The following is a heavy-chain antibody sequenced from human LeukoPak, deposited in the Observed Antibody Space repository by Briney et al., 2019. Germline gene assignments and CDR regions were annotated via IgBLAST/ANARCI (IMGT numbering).Heavy chain of an antibody. Sequence: PGGSLRLSCAASGFTFSSYSMHWVRQAPGKGLEWVAFIRYDGSNKYYADSVKGRFTISRDNSKNTLYLQMNSLRAEDTAVYYCAKQNYYDSSGYYLNWGQGTLVTVSS. CDR1: GFTFSSYS. CDR2: IRYDGSNK. D-gene: IGHD3-22*01. CDR3: AKQNYYDSSGYYLN. J-gene: IGHJ4*02. V-gene: IGHV3-30*02.